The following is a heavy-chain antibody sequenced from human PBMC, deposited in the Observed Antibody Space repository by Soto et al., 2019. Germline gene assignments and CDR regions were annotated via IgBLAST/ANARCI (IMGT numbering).Heavy chain of an antibody. CDR1: GYTCNSCD. D-gene: IGHD6-19*01. J-gene: IGHJ3*02. V-gene: IGHV1-18*01. CDR3: AADISGWPPDAFDI. CDR2: ISAYNGNT. Sequence: GASFKVACKHAGYTCNSCDSSWGPQAPGQGLEWMGWISAYNGNTNYAQKLQGRVTMTTDTSTSTAYMELRSLRSDDTAVYYCAADISGWPPDAFDIWGQGTMVTV.